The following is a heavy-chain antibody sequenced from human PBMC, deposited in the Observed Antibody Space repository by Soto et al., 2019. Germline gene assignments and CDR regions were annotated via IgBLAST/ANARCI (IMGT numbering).Heavy chain of an antibody. CDR1: GGSISSYY. J-gene: IGHJ4*02. D-gene: IGHD6-19*01. CDR2: IYHSGST. Sequence: QVQLQESGPGLVKPSETLSLTCTVSGGSISSYYWSWIRQPPGKGLEWIGYIYHSGSTNYNPSLKSRVTISVDTSKNQFSLKLSSVTAADTAVYYCARGVYIAVAGGGFDYWGQGTLVTVSS. V-gene: IGHV4-59*01. CDR3: ARGVYIAVAGGGFDY.